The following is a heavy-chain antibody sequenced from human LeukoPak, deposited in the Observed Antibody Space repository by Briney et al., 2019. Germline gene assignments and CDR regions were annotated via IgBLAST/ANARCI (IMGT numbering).Heavy chain of an antibody. J-gene: IGHJ4*02. CDR3: AHKGYRYGPDFDY. Sequence: VPTRVKPTQTLPRTSTSSGFSLSFGKGGLGWTLNPPGKARECLPLIYWDDDKRYSPSLKSRLTITKDTSKNQVVLSMTNMDPVDTATYYCAHKGYRYGPDFDYWGQGTLITVSS. CDR2: IYWDDDK. D-gene: IGHD5-18*01. CDR1: GFSLSFGKGG. V-gene: IGHV2-5*02.